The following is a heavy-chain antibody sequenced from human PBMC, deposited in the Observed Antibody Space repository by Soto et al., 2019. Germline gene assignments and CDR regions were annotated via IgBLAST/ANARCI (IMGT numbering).Heavy chain of an antibody. CDR3: AGALVLGGTYGMDV. Sequence: QVQLVQSGAEVKKPGSSVKVSCKASGGTFSRYAISWVRQAPGQGLEWMGGIIAIFGTANYAQKFQGRVTXTADDSRSTPYRELRPLTSEDTAWYDCAGALVLGGTYGMDVWRQRTAVTVSS. J-gene: IGHJ6*02. D-gene: IGHD3-16*01. CDR1: GGTFSRYA. V-gene: IGHV1-69*12. CDR2: IIAIFGTA.